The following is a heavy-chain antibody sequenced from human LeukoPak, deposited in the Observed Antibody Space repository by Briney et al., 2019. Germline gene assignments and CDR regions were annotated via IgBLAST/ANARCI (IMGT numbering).Heavy chain of an antibody. CDR3: ATVPALNAFDI. CDR1: GGTFSTHP. J-gene: IGHJ3*02. V-gene: IGHV1-24*01. Sequence: ASVKVSCKASGGTFSTHPINWVRQAPGKGLEWMGGFDPEDGETIYAQKFQGRVTMTEDTSTDTAYMELSSLRSEDTAVYYCATVPALNAFDIWGQGTMVTVSS. CDR2: FDPEDGET.